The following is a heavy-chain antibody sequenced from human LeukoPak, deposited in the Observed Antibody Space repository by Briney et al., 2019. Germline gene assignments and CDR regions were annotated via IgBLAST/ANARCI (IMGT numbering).Heavy chain of an antibody. Sequence: GASVKVSCKASGYTFTSYYMHWVRQAPGQGLEWMGIINPSGGSTSYAQKFQGRVTMTTDTSTSTAYMELRSLRSDDTAVYYCARGYITMGYFDYWGQGTLVTVSS. V-gene: IGHV1-46*01. CDR3: ARGYITMGYFDY. J-gene: IGHJ4*02. CDR2: INPSGGST. D-gene: IGHD3-10*01. CDR1: GYTFTSYY.